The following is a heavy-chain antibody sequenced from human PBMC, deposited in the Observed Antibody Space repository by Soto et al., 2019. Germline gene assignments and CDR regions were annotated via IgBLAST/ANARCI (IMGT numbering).Heavy chain of an antibody. CDR3: ARVAVAGDDDYFDY. V-gene: IGHV3-7*05. CDR2: IKQDGSEK. D-gene: IGHD6-19*01. J-gene: IGHJ4*02. Sequence: GGSLRLSCAASGFTFSSYWMSWVRQAPGKGLEWVANIKQDGSEKYYVDSVKGRFTISRDNAKNSLYLQMNSLRAEDTAVYYCARVAVAGDDDYFDYWGQGTLVTVSS. CDR1: GFTFSSYW.